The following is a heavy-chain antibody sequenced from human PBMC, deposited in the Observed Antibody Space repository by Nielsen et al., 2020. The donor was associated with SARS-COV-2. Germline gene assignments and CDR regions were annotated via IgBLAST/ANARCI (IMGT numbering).Heavy chain of an antibody. J-gene: IGHJ4*02. V-gene: IGHV3-30-3*01. Sequence: GGSLRLSCAASGFTFSSYWMSWVRQAPGKGLEWVAIISHDGSNNHYADSVKGRFTISRHNSYNTLLLQMNSLRGEDTAVYYCARDRTPYGDYVDYFEDWGQGTLVTVSS. CDR2: ISHDGSNN. D-gene: IGHD4-17*01. CDR1: GFTFSSYW. CDR3: ARDRTPYGDYVDYFED.